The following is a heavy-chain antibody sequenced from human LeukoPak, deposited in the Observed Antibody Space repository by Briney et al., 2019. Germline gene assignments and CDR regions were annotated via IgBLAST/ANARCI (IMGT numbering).Heavy chain of an antibody. Sequence: PGGSLRLSCAPSAFTFRNYAMSWVRQAPGKGLEWISYISSSGTPKYYADSVKGRFTISRDNAKKSLFLQMNSLRDEDTAVYYCVRDDGHHWFDFWGQGTLVTVSS. J-gene: IGHJ4*02. V-gene: IGHV3-11*01. CDR2: ISSSGTPK. CDR3: VRDDGHHWFDF. CDR1: AFTFRNYA. D-gene: IGHD1-1*01.